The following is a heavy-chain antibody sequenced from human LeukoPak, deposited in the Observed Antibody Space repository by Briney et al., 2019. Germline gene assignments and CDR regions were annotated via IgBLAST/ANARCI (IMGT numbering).Heavy chain of an antibody. CDR1: GLIVSSNY. J-gene: IGHJ5*02. V-gene: IGHV3-53*05. CDR3: AKLPDIVVVPAALNWFDP. CDR2: IYSGGSI. D-gene: IGHD2-2*01. Sequence: PGGSLRLSCAASGLIVSSNYMTWVRQAPGKGLEWVSVIYSGGSIYYADSVKGRFTISRDNSRNTLYLQMNSLRAEDTAVYYCAKLPDIVVVPAALNWFDPWGQGTLVTVSS.